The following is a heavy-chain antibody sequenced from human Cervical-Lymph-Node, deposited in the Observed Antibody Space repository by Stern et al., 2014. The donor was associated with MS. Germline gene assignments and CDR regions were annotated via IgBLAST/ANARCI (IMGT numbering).Heavy chain of an antibody. CDR1: GYSFTSYW. CDR2: IYPGDSDT. CDR3: ARTNYYDSSYYYYGMDV. V-gene: IGHV5-51*01. D-gene: IGHD3-22*01. J-gene: IGHJ6*02. Sequence: EVQLVESGAEVKKPGESLKISCKGSGYSFTSYWIGWVRQMPGKGLEGMGIIYPGDSDTRYSPSFQGQVTISADKSISTAYLQWSSLKASDTAMYYCARTNYYDSSYYYYGMDVWGQGTTVTVSS.